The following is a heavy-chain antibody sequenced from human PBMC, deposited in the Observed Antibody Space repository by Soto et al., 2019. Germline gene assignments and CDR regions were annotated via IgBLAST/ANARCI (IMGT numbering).Heavy chain of an antibody. CDR2: ISGSGGST. J-gene: IGHJ5*02. CDR3: AKTIAGFTIFGVVPNWFDP. V-gene: IGHV3-23*01. CDR1: GFTFSGYA. Sequence: GGSLRLSCAASGFTFSGYAMSWVRQAPGKGLEWVSAISGSGGSTYYADSVKGRFTISRDNSKNTLYLQMNSLRAEDTAVYYCAKTIAGFTIFGVVPNWFDPWGQGTLVTVSS. D-gene: IGHD3-3*01.